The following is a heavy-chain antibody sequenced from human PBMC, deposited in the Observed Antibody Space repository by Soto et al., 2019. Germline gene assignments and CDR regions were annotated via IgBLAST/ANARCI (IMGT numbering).Heavy chain of an antibody. CDR2: IIPLSGTA. Sequence: GASVKVSCKASGGTFSSYAISWVRQAPGQGLEWMGGIIPLSGTANYAQKFQGRLTITADESTSIAHMELSSLRSEDTAVYYCARAYCSGGSCPYGMDVWGQGTTVTVSS. V-gene: IGHV1-69*13. CDR1: GGTFSSYA. D-gene: IGHD2-15*01. J-gene: IGHJ6*02. CDR3: ARAYCSGGSCPYGMDV.